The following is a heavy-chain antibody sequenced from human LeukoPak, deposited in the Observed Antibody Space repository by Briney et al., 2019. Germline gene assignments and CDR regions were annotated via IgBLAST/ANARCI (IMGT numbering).Heavy chain of an antibody. Sequence: ASVKVSCKASGYTFTSYGISWVRQAPGQGLEWMGWISAYNGNTNYAQKLQGRVTMTTDTSTSTAYMELRSLRSDDTAVYYCARVDCSSTSCYIIRRVYWGQGTLVTVSS. CDR1: GYTFTSYG. V-gene: IGHV1-18*01. CDR3: ARVDCSSTSCYIIRRVY. D-gene: IGHD2-2*02. CDR2: ISAYNGNT. J-gene: IGHJ4*02.